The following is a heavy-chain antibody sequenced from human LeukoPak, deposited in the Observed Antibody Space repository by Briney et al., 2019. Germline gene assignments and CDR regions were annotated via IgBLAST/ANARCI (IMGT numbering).Heavy chain of an antibody. J-gene: IGHJ4*02. D-gene: IGHD5-24*01. Sequence: GGSLRLSCTPSGFTFGEDTMSWFRQAPGKGLEWVGFIRSKVHGGTAEYAASVKGRFTISRDDSKSIAYLQMNSLKIGDTAVYYCAREPKGRWLQFDSWGQGTLVTVSS. CDR3: AREPKGRWLQFDS. V-gene: IGHV3-49*03. CDR1: GFTFGEDT. CDR2: IRSKVHGGTA.